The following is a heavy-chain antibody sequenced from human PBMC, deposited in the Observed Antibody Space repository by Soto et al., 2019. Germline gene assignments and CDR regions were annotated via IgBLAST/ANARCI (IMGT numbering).Heavy chain of an antibody. J-gene: IGHJ5*02. D-gene: IGHD2-2*01. CDR1: GGSISSSSYY. CDR2: IYYSGST. CDR3: ARRNVVVPAAPRSQNWFDP. Sequence: SETLSLTCTVSGGSISSSSYYWGWIRQPPGKGLEWIGSIYYSGSTYYNPSLKSRVTISVDTSKNQFSLKLSSVTAADTAVYYCARRNVVVPAAPRSQNWFDPWGQGTLVTVSS. V-gene: IGHV4-39*01.